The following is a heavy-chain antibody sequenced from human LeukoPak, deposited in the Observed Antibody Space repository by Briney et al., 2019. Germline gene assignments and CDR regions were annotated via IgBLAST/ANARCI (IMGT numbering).Heavy chain of an antibody. J-gene: IGHJ4*02. CDR2: ISAYNGNT. D-gene: IGHD6-13*01. V-gene: IGHV1-18*01. Sequence: ASVKVSCKASGGTFTSYGISWVRQAPGQGLEWMGWISAYNGNTNYAQKLQGRVTMTTDTSTSTAYMELRSLRSDDTAVYYCAREVAAAGKGYFDYWGQGTLVTVSS. CDR1: GGTFTSYG. CDR3: AREVAAAGKGYFDY.